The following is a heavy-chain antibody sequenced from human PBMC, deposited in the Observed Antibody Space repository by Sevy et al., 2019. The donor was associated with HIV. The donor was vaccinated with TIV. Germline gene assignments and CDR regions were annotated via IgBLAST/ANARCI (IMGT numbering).Heavy chain of an antibody. CDR3: ARDLPHLLPWELSRGSDY. J-gene: IGHJ4*02. V-gene: IGHV3-30*04. CDR2: ISHDEILK. D-gene: IGHD3-16*01. Sequence: GESLKISCAASGFTYSSDALHWFRQAPGKGLEWVAVISHDEILKEYADSVKGRFTISRDSSKNTIYLEMNSLRPEDTAVYYCARDLPHLLPWELSRGSDYWGQGTLVTVSS. CDR1: GFTYSSDA.